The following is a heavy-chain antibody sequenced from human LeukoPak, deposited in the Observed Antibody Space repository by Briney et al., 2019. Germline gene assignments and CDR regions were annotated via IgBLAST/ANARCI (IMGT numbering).Heavy chain of an antibody. J-gene: IGHJ4*02. CDR3: ARDLWIQLWFDY. CDR1: GDSVYNNSAA. D-gene: IGHD5-18*01. Sequence: SHTHSLTYAISGDSVYNNSAAWNWLRQSPSRALEWLGSTYYRAKRYNDYAVYVKSQLTSNPQQSKNPYSLLLNSVTPEDTAVYYCARDLWIQLWFDYWGQGTLVTVSS. V-gene: IGHV6-1*01. CDR2: TYYRAKRYN.